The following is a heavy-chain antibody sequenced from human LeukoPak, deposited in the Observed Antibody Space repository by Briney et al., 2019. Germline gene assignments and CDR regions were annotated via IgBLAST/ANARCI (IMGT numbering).Heavy chain of an antibody. CDR3: ARIPAWLGAFGYFDV. V-gene: IGHV3-21*04. Sequence: GGSLRLSCAASGFTFSSYSMNWVRRAPGKGLEWVSSISSSSSYIYYADSVKGRFTISRDNAKNSLYLQVNSLRAEDTAVYFCARIPAWLGAFGYFDVWGRGTLVTVSS. J-gene: IGHJ2*01. CDR1: GFTFSSYS. CDR2: ISSSSSYI. D-gene: IGHD3-10*01.